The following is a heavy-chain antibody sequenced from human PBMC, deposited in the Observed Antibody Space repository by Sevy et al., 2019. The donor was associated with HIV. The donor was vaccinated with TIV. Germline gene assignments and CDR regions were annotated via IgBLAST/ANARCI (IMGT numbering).Heavy chain of an antibody. J-gene: IGHJ4*02. Sequence: GGSLRLSCAASGFTFSNAWMSWVRQAPGKGLEWVGRIKSKTDGGKTDYAAPVKGRFTISRDDSKITLYLQMNSLKTEDTAVYYCTTDWGDSFDYWGQGTLVTVSS. V-gene: IGHV3-15*01. D-gene: IGHD3-16*01. CDR2: IKSKTDGGKT. CDR3: TTDWGDSFDY. CDR1: GFTFSNAW.